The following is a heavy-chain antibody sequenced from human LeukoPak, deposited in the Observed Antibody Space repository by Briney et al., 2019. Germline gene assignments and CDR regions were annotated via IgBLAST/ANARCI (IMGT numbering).Heavy chain of an antibody. CDR1: GGSIHSIDSY. CDR3: ARHSSGYYYHYYYYMDV. CDR2: IYYRGDT. V-gene: IGHV4-39*01. J-gene: IGHJ6*03. D-gene: IGHD3-22*01. Sequence: PSETLSLTCSVSGGSIHSIDSYWGWVRQPPGEGLEWIGSIYYRGDTYYYPSLKSRVLISLDTSNNQFSLRLNSVTAADTAVYYCARHSSGYYYHYYYYMDVWGKGTTVTVSS.